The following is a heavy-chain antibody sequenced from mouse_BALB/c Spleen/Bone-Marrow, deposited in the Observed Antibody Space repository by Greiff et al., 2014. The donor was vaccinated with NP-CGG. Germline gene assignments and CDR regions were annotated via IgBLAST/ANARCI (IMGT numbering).Heavy chain of an antibody. CDR2: IFSDSGKT. Sequence: WSELGGAGGLVELFFKGFCFTISRHWVPWGEKRAGQGPEWSGNIFSDSGKTNYDEKFKRKATLTVDTSSSTAYMQLSSLTSEDSAVYYCTRRGDYYGSPGVYYAMDYWGQGTSVTVSS. CDR1: CFTISRHW. D-gene: IGHD1-1*01. V-gene: IGHV1S22*01. J-gene: IGHJ4*01. CDR3: TRRGDYYGSPGVYYAMDY.